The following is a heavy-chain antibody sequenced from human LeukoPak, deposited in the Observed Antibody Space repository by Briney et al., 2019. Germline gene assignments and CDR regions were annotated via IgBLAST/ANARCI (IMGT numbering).Heavy chain of an antibody. J-gene: IGHJ5*02. V-gene: IGHV1-69*13. Sequence: ASVKVSCKASGGTFSSYAISWVRQAPGQGLEWMGGIIPIFGTANYAQKFQGRVTITADESTSTAYMELGSLRSEDTAVYYCARESGYCSGGSCLDPWGQGTLVTVSS. CDR1: GGTFSSYA. CDR2: IIPIFGTA. D-gene: IGHD2-15*01. CDR3: ARESGYCSGGSCLDP.